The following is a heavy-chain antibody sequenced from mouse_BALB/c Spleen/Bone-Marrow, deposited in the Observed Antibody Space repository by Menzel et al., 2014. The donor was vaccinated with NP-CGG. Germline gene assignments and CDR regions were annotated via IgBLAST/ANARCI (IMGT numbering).Heavy chain of an antibody. CDR1: GFTFXDYY. J-gene: IGHJ3*01. D-gene: IGHD2-14*01. Sequence: EVQVVESGGGLVKPGGSLKLSCAASGFTFXDYYMYWVRQTPEKRLEWVATISDAGSYTYYPDSVKGRFTISRDNAKNNLHLQMISLKSEDTAMYYCARDGDYRYAWFAYWGQGTLATVST. V-gene: IGHV5-4*02. CDR3: ARDGDYRYAWFAY. CDR2: ISDAGSYT.